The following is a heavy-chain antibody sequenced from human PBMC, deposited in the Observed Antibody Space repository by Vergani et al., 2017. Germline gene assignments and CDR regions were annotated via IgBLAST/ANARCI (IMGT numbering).Heavy chain of an antibody. CDR2: IYYSGST. D-gene: IGHD3-3*01. CDR1: GGSISSYY. Sequence: QVQLQESGPGLVKPSETLSLTCTVSGGSISSYYWSWIRQPPGTGLEWIGYIYYSGSTNYNPSLKSRVTVSVDTSKNQFSLKLSSVTAADTPVYSFARTPGITIFGVVTLGWGMDVWGQGTTVTVSS. V-gene: IGHV4-59*01. CDR3: ARTPGITIFGVVTLGWGMDV. J-gene: IGHJ6*02.